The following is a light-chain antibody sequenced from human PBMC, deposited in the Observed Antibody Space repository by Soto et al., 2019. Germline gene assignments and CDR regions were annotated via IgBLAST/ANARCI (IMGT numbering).Light chain of an antibody. CDR1: SSDVGGYNY. CDR2: DVS. Sequence: QSALTQPASVSGSPGQSITISCTGTSSDVGGYNYVSWYQQHPGRGPKLMISDVSNRPSGVSDRFSGSKSGNTASLTISGRQAEYEADYYCSSYTSSRVTVFGGGTKLTVL. CDR3: SSYTSSRVTV. J-gene: IGLJ2*01. V-gene: IGLV2-14*01.